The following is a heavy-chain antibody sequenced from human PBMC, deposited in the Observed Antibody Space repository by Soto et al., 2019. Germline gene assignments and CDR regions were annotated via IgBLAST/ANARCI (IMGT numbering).Heavy chain of an antibody. V-gene: IGHV3-30-3*01. CDR3: ARGGPYYYDSSDWGAFHI. J-gene: IGHJ3*02. CDR1: GFTFSTYA. CDR2: ISYDGSNK. Sequence: QVQLVESGGGVVQPGRSLRLSCAASGFTFSTYAMHWVRQAPGKGLDWVAVISYDGSNKYYADSVKGRFTISRDNSKNTLYLQMNSLRAEDTTVYYYARGGPYYYDSSDWGAFHIWGQGTMVTVSS. D-gene: IGHD3-22*01.